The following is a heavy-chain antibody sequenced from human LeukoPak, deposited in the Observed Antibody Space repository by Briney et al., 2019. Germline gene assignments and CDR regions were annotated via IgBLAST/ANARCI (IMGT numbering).Heavy chain of an antibody. CDR2: MNPNSGNT. CDR3: AKAPPPADYYGSGSNYYYYYYMDV. V-gene: IGHV1-8*03. CDR1: GYTFTNYD. J-gene: IGHJ6*03. Sequence: ASVKVSCKASGYTFTNYDINWVRQATGQGLEWMGWMNPNSGNTGYAQKFQGRVTITRNTSISTAYMELSSLRSEDTAVYYCAKAPPPADYYGSGSNYYYYYYMDVWGKGTTVTISS. D-gene: IGHD3-10*01.